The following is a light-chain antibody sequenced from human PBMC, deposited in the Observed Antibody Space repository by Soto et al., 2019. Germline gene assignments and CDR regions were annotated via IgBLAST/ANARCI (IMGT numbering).Light chain of an antibody. Sequence: QSALTQPASVSGSPGQSISISCTGTSSDVGGYNFVSWYQQHPGKAPKLMIYDVTNRPSEVSNRFSGSKSCNTASRTISGLQAEDEADYFCTSYTSNSTLIFGGGTKVTVL. CDR3: TSYTSNSTLI. CDR1: SSDVGGYNF. V-gene: IGLV2-14*01. CDR2: DVT. J-gene: IGLJ2*01.